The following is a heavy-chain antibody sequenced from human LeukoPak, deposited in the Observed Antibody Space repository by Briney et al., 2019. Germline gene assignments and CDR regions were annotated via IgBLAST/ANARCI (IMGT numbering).Heavy chain of an antibody. CDR2: IYYSGST. D-gene: IGHD3-10*01. Sequence: PSETLSLTCTVSGGSISSYYWSWIRQPPGKGLEWIGYIYYSGSTNYNPSLKSRVTISVDTSKNQFSLKLSSVTAADTAVYYCARDRSPITMVRGVVHQDNWFDPWGQGTLVTVSS. CDR1: GGSISSYY. V-gene: IGHV4-59*12. J-gene: IGHJ5*02. CDR3: ARDRSPITMVRGVVHQDNWFDP.